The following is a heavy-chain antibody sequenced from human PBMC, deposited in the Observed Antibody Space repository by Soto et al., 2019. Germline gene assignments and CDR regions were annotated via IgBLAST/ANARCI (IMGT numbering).Heavy chain of an antibody. Sequence: SETLSLTCTVSGGSISSYYWSWIRQPPGKGLEWIGYIYYSGSTNYNPSLKSRVTISVDTSKNQFSLKLSSVTAADTAVYYCARVESVVVVAARPVNWFDPWGQGTLVTVSS. J-gene: IGHJ5*02. CDR2: IYYSGST. V-gene: IGHV4-59*01. CDR3: ARVESVVVVAARPVNWFDP. D-gene: IGHD2-15*01. CDR1: GGSISSYY.